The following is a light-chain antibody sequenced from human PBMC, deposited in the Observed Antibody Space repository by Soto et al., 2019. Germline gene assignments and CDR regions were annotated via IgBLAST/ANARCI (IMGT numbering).Light chain of an antibody. CDR3: QQDNNYPWT. J-gene: IGKJ1*01. Sequence: DIQMTQSPSTLSASVGDRVTITCRASQYIHNYLAWYQQKPGEAPKLLIYEAANLGSGVPSRFSGSGTGTEFTLTISSLQHDDFATYYCQQDNNYPWTFGQGTRVEI. CDR1: QYIHNY. CDR2: EAA. V-gene: IGKV1-5*03.